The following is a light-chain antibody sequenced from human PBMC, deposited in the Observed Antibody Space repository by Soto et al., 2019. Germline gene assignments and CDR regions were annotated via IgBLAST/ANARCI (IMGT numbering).Light chain of an antibody. J-gene: IGKJ1*01. V-gene: IGKV3-11*01. CDR1: QSVYSN. CDR2: DAS. CDR3: QQRSNWPRT. Sequence: EIVLTQSPGTLSLSPGERATLSCRASQSVYSNLAWYQQRPGQAPRLLIYDASNRATGIPARFSGSGSGTDFTLTISSLEPEDFAVYYCQQRSNWPRTFGQGTKVDIK.